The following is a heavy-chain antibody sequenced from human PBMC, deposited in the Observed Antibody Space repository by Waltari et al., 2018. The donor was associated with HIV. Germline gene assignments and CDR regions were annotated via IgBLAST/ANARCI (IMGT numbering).Heavy chain of an antibody. J-gene: IGHJ4*02. D-gene: IGHD4-17*01. CDR2: ISSSSSYI. CDR1: GGTCRSYS. CDR3: ARDRALSTTAGFDY. Sequence: EVQLVESGGGLVKPGGALRLSCAASGGTCRSYSMNWVRQATGKGLEWVSSISSSSSYIYYADSVKGRFTISRDNAKNSLYLQMNSLRAEDTAVYYCARDRALSTTAGFDYWGQGTLVTVSS. V-gene: IGHV3-21*01.